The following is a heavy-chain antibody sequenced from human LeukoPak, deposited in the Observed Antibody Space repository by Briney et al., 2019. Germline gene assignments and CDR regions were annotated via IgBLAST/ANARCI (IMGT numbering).Heavy chain of an antibody. V-gene: IGHV1-18*01. D-gene: IGHD2-2*02. CDR3: ARDNSPILLGPAPIKVDGWFDP. J-gene: IGHJ5*02. Sequence: ASVKVSCKASGYSFSRYGISWVRQAPGQGLEWMGWISAYNGNTNYVEKLQGRVTFTTDRSTSTAFMELRSLRSDDTAVYYCARDNSPILLGPAPIKVDGWFDPWGQGTLVTVSS. CDR2: ISAYNGNT. CDR1: GYSFSRYG.